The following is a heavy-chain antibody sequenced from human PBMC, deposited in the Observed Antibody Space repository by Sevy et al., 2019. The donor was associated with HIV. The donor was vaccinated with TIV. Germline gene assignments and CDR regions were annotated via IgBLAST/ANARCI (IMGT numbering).Heavy chain of an antibody. V-gene: IGHV3-30*18. Sequence: GGSLRLSCAASGFTFSSYGMHWVRQAPGKGLEWVAVISYDGSNKYYADSVKGRFTISRDNSKKTLYLQMNSLRAEDTAVYYCAKDFIVVVPAASQTYFDYWGQGTLVTVSS. CDR2: ISYDGSNK. D-gene: IGHD2-2*01. CDR3: AKDFIVVVPAASQTYFDY. CDR1: GFTFSSYG. J-gene: IGHJ4*02.